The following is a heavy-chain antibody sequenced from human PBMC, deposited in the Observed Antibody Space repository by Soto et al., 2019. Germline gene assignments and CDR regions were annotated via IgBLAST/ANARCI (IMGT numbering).Heavy chain of an antibody. V-gene: IGHV4-59*08. CDR1: GASISNSY. D-gene: IGHD2-2*01. CDR3: ARLHGYCISSSCHGHYAMDV. Sequence: TSETLSLTCTVSGASISNSYWSWIRQPPGKGLEWIGHIYYSGSTKYNPSLESRVTISVDTSKNQFSLKLSSVTAADTAVYYCARLHGYCISSSCHGHYAMDVWGQGTTVTVSS. CDR2: IYYSGST. J-gene: IGHJ6*02.